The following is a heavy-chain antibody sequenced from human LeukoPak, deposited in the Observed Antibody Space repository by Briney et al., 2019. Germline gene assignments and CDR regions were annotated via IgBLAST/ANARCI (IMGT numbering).Heavy chain of an antibody. CDR1: GFNIRTTY. CDR3: ANDPRDHTYGWSWRYFDY. J-gene: IGHJ4*02. D-gene: IGHD5-18*01. V-gene: IGHV3-53*05. Sequence: GGSLRLSCTVSGFNIRTTYMSWVRQAPGKGPEWVSVLYTGGGTDYADSVKGRFTMSRDNSKNTLYLQMNNLRAEDTAVYYCANDPRDHTYGWSWRYFDYWGQGTLVTVSS. CDR2: LYTGGGT.